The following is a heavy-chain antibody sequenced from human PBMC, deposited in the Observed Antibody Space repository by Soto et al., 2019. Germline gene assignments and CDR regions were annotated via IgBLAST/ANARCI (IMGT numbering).Heavy chain of an antibody. Sequence: SETLSLTCTVSGGSISSYYWSWIRQPPGKGLEWIGYIYYSGSTNYNPSLKSRVTISVDTSKNQFSLELSSLRSEDTAVYYCARELGCSGGSCYGTPVWVGWFDPWGQGTLVTVSS. CDR1: GGSISSYY. CDR3: ARELGCSGGSCYGTPVWVGWFDP. CDR2: IYYSGST. J-gene: IGHJ5*02. V-gene: IGHV4-59*01. D-gene: IGHD2-15*01.